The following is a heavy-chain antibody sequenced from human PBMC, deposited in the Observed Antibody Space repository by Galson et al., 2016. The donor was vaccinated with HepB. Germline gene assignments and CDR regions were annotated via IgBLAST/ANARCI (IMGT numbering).Heavy chain of an antibody. CDR3: SRDYGTPPPRRGPSSGY. J-gene: IGHJ4*02. CDR1: GFTVSNNY. V-gene: IGHV3-53*01. CDR2: IYSTGTT. D-gene: IGHD1-26*01. Sequence: SLRLSCAASGFTVSNNYMIWFRQAPGKVLEWVSLIYSTGTTSYADSVKGRFTISRASSKNTLYLQMNSLRAEDTAICYCSRDYGTPPPRRGPSSGYWGQGTLVTVSS.